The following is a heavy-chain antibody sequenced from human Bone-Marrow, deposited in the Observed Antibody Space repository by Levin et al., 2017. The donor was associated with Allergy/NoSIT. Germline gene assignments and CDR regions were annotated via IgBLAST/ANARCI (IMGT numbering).Heavy chain of an antibody. CDR1: GFTFTAFG. CDR2: LWSYGSRK. D-gene: IGHD7-27*01. CDR3: ARDLGLSYFDP. J-gene: IGHJ4*02. V-gene: IGHV3-33*01. Sequence: SCAASGFTFTAFGFHWVRQAPGKGLEGVAVLWSYGSRKDDVDPVKGRFTVSRDNSKNTVYLQMDSLRAEDTAMYCCARDLGLSYFDPWGQGTLVTVSS.